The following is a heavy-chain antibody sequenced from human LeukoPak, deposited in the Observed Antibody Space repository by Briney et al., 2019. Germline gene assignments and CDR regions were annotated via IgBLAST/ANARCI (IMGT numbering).Heavy chain of an antibody. J-gene: IGHJ5*02. V-gene: IGHV1-69*04. CDR2: IIPMLGTV. CDR1: GATFSSYA. D-gene: IGHD3-3*01. Sequence: SVKVSCKASGATFSSYAINWVRQAPGQGLEWMGRIIPMLGTVNYAQKFQGRVTIIADKFTSTAYMELSSLRSEDTAVYYCARDTYYDFWSGSNWFDPWGQGTLVTVSS. CDR3: ARDTYYDFWSGSNWFDP.